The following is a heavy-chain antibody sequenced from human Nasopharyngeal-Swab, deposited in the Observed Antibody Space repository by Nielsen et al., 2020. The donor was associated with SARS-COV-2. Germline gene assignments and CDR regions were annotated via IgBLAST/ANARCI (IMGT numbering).Heavy chain of an antibody. CDR1: GGSISSYY. J-gene: IGHJ6*03. CDR2: IYYSGST. D-gene: IGHD6-13*01. V-gene: IGHV4-59*12. Sequence: SETLSLTCTVSGGSISSYYWSWIRQPPGKGLEWIGYIYYSGSTNYYPSLKSRVTISVDKSKNQFPLKLNSVTAADTAVYYCASVPLYSSSWYVLGDYYYYYMDVWGKGTTVTVSS. CDR3: ASVPLYSSSWYVLGDYYYYYMDV.